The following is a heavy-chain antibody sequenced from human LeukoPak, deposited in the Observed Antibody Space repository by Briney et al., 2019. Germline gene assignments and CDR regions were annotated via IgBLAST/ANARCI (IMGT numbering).Heavy chain of an antibody. Sequence: PGGSLRLSCAASGFTFSSFAMSWVRQAPGKGLEWVSTIRTSGGSTLYADSVQGRFTISRDNSKNTLYLQMNSLRAEDTAVYYCAKDLRYCSGGSCYSRMPGLFDYWGQGTLVTVSS. CDR1: GFTFSSFA. CDR2: IRTSGGST. CDR3: AKDLRYCSGGSCYSRMPGLFDY. D-gene: IGHD2-15*01. J-gene: IGHJ4*02. V-gene: IGHV3-23*01.